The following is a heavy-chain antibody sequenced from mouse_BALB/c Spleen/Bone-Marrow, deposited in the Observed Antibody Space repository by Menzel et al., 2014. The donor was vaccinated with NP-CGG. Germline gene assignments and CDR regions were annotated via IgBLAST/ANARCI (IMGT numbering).Heavy chain of an antibody. CDR3: ARQAVLRPHFDC. J-gene: IGHJ2*01. V-gene: IGHV5-9-3*01. CDR2: ISSGGSYT. Sequence: EVKLEESGGGLVKPGGSLKLSCAASGFTFSSYAMSWVRQTPEKRLEWVATISSGGSYTYYPDSVKGRFTISRDNAKNTLYLQMSSLRSEDTAMYYCARQAVLRPHFDCWGQGTTLTVSS. CDR1: GFTFSSYA. D-gene: IGHD1-2*01.